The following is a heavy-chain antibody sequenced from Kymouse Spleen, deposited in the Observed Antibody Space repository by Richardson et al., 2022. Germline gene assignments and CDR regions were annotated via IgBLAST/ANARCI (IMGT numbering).Heavy chain of an antibody. CDR1: GGSFSGYY. CDR2: INHSGST. Sequence: QVQLQQWGAGLLKPSETLSLTCAVYGGSFSGYYWSWIRQPPGKGLEWIGEINHSGSTNYNPSLKSRVTISVDTSKNQFSLKLSSVTAADTAVYYCARCIMITFGGVIAGYNWFDPWGQGTLVTVSS. D-gene: IGHD3-16*02. CDR3: ARCIMITFGGVIAGYNWFDP. V-gene: IGHV4-34*01. J-gene: IGHJ5*02.